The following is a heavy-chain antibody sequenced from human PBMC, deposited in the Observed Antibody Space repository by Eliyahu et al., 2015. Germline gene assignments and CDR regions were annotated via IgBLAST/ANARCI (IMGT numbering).Heavy chain of an antibody. CDR2: ISSSSSYI. Sequence: EVQLVESGGGLVKPGGSLXLSXAASGFPFSSXSMNWVRQAPGKGLEWVSSISSSSSYIYYADSVKGRFTISRDNAKNSLYLQMNSLRAEDTAVYYCAREDFGVVRNLYYGMDVWGQGTTVTVSS. J-gene: IGHJ6*02. V-gene: IGHV3-21*01. CDR3: AREDFGVVRNLYYGMDV. CDR1: GFPFSSXS. D-gene: IGHD3-3*01.